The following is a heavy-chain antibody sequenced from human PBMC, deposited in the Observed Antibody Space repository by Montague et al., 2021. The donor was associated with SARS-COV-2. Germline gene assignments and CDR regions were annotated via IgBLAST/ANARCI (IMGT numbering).Heavy chain of an antibody. CDR1: GGSTSYYY. V-gene: IGHV4-59*01. CDR2: MYYSGST. J-gene: IGHJ6*02. CDR3: ARVARYCTNGVCYTYYYYGLDV. D-gene: IGHD2-8*01. Sequence: SETLSLTCIVSGGSTSYYYWSWIRKSPGKGLEWIGYMYYSGSTNYNPSLKSRVTMSIDRSKNQFSLKLRSVTAADTDVYYCARVARYCTNGVCYTYYYYGLDVWGQGTPVTVSS.